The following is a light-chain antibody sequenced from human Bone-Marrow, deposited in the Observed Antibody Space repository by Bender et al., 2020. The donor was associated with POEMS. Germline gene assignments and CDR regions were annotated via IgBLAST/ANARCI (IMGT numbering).Light chain of an antibody. CDR2: LNSYGSH. CDR1: SGHSTYA. Sequence: QLVLTQSPSTSASLGASVKLTCTLSSGHSTYAIAWPQQPPGKGPRYLMRLNSYGSHIRGDGIPDRFSGSSSAAGRYHSISRLQSEGQASYYSESRHRSGNLEFFSGGTRLTVL. CDR3: ESRHRSGNLEF. V-gene: IGLV4-69*01. J-gene: IGLJ2*01.